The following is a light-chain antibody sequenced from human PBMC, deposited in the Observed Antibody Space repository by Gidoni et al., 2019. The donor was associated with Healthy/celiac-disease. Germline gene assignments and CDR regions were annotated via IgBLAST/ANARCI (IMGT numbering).Light chain of an antibody. Sequence: ELVLTQSPATLSLSPGERATLSCRSRQRVSSYLAWYQQKPGQAARLLIYDASNRATGIPARFSGSGSGTDFTLTISSREPEDFAVYYCQQRSNWPPVFTFGPGTKVEIK. V-gene: IGKV3-11*01. J-gene: IGKJ3*01. CDR3: QQRSNWPPVFT. CDR1: QRVSSY. CDR2: DAS.